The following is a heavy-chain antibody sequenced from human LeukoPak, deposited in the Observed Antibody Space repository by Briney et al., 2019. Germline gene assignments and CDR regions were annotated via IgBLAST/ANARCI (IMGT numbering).Heavy chain of an antibody. CDR2: VSGDGETT. D-gene: IGHD2/OR15-2a*01. CDR3: TRDLSPAHF. V-gene: IGHV3-74*01. Sequence: GGSLRLSCATSGFTFSAYWMHWVRQAPGKGLVWVSRVSGDGETTVYADSLKGRFTISRDNARNTLYLQMSSLRVDDTAVYYCTRDLSPAHFWGQGTLVTVSS. J-gene: IGHJ4*02. CDR1: GFTFSAYW.